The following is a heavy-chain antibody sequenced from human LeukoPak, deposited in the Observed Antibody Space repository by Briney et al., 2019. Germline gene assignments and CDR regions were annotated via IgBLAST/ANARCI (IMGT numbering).Heavy chain of an antibody. D-gene: IGHD1-26*01. CDR3: AAWDPNFYYMDV. CDR2: ISASGGGT. J-gene: IGHJ6*03. V-gene: IGHV3-23*01. Sequence: HPGGSLRLSCAMSGVTNSMSWVRQAPGKGLEWVSSISASGGGTHYTGSVKGRFTISRDNSKKTIYLQMNSLRVDDTAKYFCAAWDPNFYYMDVWGKGTTVTV. CDR1: GVTNS.